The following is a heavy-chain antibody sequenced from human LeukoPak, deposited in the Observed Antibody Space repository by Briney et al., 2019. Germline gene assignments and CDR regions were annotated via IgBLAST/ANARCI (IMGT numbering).Heavy chain of an antibody. CDR2: IIVTGGGT. V-gene: IGHV3-23*01. CDR1: GFTFSSTA. J-gene: IGHJ4*02. Sequence: GGSLRLSCTASGFTFSSTAMGWVCQGPGKGLEWFSIIIVTGGGTYYADSVKGPFTISRDNSKNTLSLQMNSLRAADTAVYNCAKAHIGSGSVYYFDYWGQGTLVTVSS. D-gene: IGHD3-10*01. CDR3: AKAHIGSGSVYYFDY.